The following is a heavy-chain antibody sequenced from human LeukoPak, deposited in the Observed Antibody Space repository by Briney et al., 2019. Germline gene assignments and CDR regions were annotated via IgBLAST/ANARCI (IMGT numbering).Heavy chain of an antibody. J-gene: IGHJ3*02. V-gene: IGHV4-34*01. CDR1: GGSFSDFS. D-gene: IGHD3-22*01. Sequence: TETLSLTCAVYGGSFSDFSWSWIRQPPGKGLEWIGVINHSGSTNYNPSLKSRVSISVDTSRNQFSLKLNSVTAADTAVYYCAKSNGYGLIDIWGQGTMVTVSS. CDR3: AKSNGYGLIDI. CDR2: INHSGST.